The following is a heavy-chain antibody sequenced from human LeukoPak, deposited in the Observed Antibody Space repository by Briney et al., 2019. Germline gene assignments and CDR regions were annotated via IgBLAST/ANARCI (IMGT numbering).Heavy chain of an antibody. CDR1: GGSISSSSYY. CDR3: ARGVGYFDWLGYYYYYYYMDV. Sequence: SETLSLTCTVSGGSISSSSYYWSWIRQPAGKGLEWIGRIYTSGSTNYNPSLKSRVTMSVDTSKNQFSLKLSSVTAADTAVYYCARGVGYFDWLGYYYYYYYMDVWGKGTTVTISS. J-gene: IGHJ6*03. V-gene: IGHV4-61*02. D-gene: IGHD3-9*01. CDR2: IYTSGST.